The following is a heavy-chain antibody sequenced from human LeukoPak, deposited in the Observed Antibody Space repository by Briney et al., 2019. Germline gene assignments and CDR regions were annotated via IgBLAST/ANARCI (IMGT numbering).Heavy chain of an antibody. CDR2: ISYSGST. J-gene: IGHJ6*02. CDR1: GGSISTSTYY. D-gene: IGHD3-10*01. Sequence: KTSETLSLTCTVSGGSISTSTYYWAWIRQPPGNGLEWIGSISYSGSTNYTTSLKSRVTISADPSKHPSSLKLSSVPAAATAVYYCARLYYYGSGTSFNVGPFYYYAMDVWGQGTTATVSS. V-gene: IGHV4-39*01. CDR3: ARLYYYGSGTSFNVGPFYYYAMDV.